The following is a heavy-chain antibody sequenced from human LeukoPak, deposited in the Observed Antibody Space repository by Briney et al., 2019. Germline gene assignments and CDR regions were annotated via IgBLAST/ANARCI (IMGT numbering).Heavy chain of an antibody. V-gene: IGHV1-69*05. CDR3: VVVPAAISFYYFDY. CDR2: IIPIFGTA. J-gene: IGHJ4*02. CDR1: GGAFSSYA. D-gene: IGHD2-2*02. Sequence: ASVKVSCKASGGAFSSYAISWVRQAPGQGLEWMGGIIPIFGTANYAQKFQGRVTITTDESTSTAYMELSSLRSEDTAVYYCVVVPAAISFYYFDYWGQGTLVTVSS.